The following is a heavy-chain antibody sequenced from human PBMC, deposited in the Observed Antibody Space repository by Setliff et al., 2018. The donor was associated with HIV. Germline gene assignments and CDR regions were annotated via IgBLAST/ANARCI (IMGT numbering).Heavy chain of an antibody. J-gene: IGHJ3*01. CDR3: ARRIGFDV. CDR1: GYTFTGYY. CDR2: INPNSGGT. D-gene: IGHD2-15*01. Sequence: GASVKVSCKASGYTFTGYYMHWVRQAPGQGLEWMGWINPNSGGTDYAQKFQGRVTMTRDTSISTAYMELSNLGSEDTAVYYCARRIGFDVWGQGTMVTVSS. V-gene: IGHV1-2*02.